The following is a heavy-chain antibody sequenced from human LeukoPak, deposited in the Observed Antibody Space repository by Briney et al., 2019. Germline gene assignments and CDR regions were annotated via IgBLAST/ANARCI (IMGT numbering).Heavy chain of an antibody. D-gene: IGHD2-15*01. CDR1: GFTFSSYW. Sequence: GGSLRLSCVASGFTFSSYWMHWVRQPPGKGLVWISRINTDGSSTTYADSVKGRFTISRANAKNTLYLEMNSLRAEDTAVYYCATRHCSGGSCYSNYWGQGTLVTVSS. V-gene: IGHV3-74*01. CDR3: ATRHCSGGSCYSNY. CDR2: INTDGSST. J-gene: IGHJ4*02.